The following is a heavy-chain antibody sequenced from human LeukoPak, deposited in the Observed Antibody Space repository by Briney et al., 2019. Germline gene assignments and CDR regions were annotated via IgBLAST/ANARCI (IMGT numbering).Heavy chain of an antibody. CDR1: GYTFTGYY. D-gene: IGHD6-13*01. V-gene: IGHV1-2*02. Sequence: ASVKVSCKASGYTFTGYYMHWVRQAPGQGLEWMGWINPNSGGTNYAQKFQGRVTMTRDTSISTAYMELSRLRSDDTAVYYCARSRAAAGSWAAFDYWGQGTLVTVSS. CDR2: INPNSGGT. CDR3: ARSRAAAGSWAAFDY. J-gene: IGHJ4*02.